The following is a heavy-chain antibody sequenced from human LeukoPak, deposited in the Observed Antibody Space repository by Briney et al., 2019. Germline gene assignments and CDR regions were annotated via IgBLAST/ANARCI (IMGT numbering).Heavy chain of an antibody. Sequence: SDTLSLTCAVSGYSISSSNYWAWIRQPPGKGLEWIGHIYYSGSIYYNPSLKSRVTMSVDTSKNQFSLKLSSVTAVDTAVYYCARKATTGPIKAAFDIWGQGTMVTVSS. D-gene: IGHD4-17*01. CDR2: IYYSGSI. CDR1: GYSISSSNY. V-gene: IGHV4-28*05. CDR3: ARKATTGPIKAAFDI. J-gene: IGHJ3*02.